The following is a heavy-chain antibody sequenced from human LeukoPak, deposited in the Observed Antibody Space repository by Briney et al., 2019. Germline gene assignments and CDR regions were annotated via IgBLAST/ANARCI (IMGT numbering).Heavy chain of an antibody. CDR2: MYLSGTT. CDR3: AGLVGRYSSGLYYYYFDY. Sequence: PSQTLSLTCTASDDSINSLDLWSWVRQPPGKGLEWIGEMYLSGTTHSNPSVKSRVTISIDKSKNQFFLNLSSVTAADTAVYYCAGLVGRYSSGLYYYYFDYWGQGTLVTVSS. J-gene: IGHJ4*02. CDR1: DDSINSLDL. D-gene: IGHD3-22*01. V-gene: IGHV4-4*02.